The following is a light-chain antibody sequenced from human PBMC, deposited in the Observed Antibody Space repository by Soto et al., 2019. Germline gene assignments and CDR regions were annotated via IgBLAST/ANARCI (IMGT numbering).Light chain of an antibody. CDR2: DAS. V-gene: IGKV1-5*01. Sequence: DLQMTQSASTLSASVGDRVNITCRASQSISSWLAWYQQKPGKPPKLLIYDASNLEGGVPSRFNGSGSGTEFTLTISSLQPDDFATYYCQQYNSPVTFGQGTKVDIK. J-gene: IGKJ1*01. CDR3: QQYNSPVT. CDR1: QSISSW.